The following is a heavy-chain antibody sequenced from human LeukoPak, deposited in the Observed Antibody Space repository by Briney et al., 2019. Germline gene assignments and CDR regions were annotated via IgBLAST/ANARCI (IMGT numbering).Heavy chain of an antibody. V-gene: IGHV1-69*13. CDR3: ARARIEAAAHYYYYAMDA. CDR1: GGTFRSYA. J-gene: IGHJ6*02. D-gene: IGHD6-25*01. Sequence: ASVTVSCTASGGTFRSYAISWVRQAPGQGLEWMGGIIPMFATANYAQKFQGRVTVTADESTKTAYMELSSLRSEDAALYYCARARIEAAAHYYYYAMDAWGQGTTVTVSS. CDR2: IIPMFATA.